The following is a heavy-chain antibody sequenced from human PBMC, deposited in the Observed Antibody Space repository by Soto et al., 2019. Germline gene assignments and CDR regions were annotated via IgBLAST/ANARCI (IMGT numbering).Heavy chain of an antibody. CDR1: GGSFSGYY. CDR2: INHSGST. V-gene: IGHV4-34*01. Sequence: SETLSLTCAVYGGSFSGYYWSWIRQPPGKGLEWIGEINHSGSTNYNPSLKSRVTISVDTSKNQFSLKLSSVTAADTAVYYCARVDFWSGYLVYWGQGTLVTVSS. J-gene: IGHJ4*02. D-gene: IGHD3-3*01. CDR3: ARVDFWSGYLVY.